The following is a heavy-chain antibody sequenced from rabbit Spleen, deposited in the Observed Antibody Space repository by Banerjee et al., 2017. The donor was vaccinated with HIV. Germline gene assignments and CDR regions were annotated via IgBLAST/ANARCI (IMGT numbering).Heavy chain of an antibody. CDR1: GFSFNSGYD. CDR2: INIVTGKT. CDR3: ARDLAGAIGWNFYL. Sequence: QSLEESGGGLVKPGASLTLTCKGSGFSFNSGYDMCWVRQAPGKGLEWIACINIVTGKTVYASWAKGRFIMSRTSSTTVTLQMTSLTAADTATYFCARDLAGAIGWNFYLWGPGTLVTVS. V-gene: IGHV1S40*01. D-gene: IGHD4-1*01. J-gene: IGHJ4*01.